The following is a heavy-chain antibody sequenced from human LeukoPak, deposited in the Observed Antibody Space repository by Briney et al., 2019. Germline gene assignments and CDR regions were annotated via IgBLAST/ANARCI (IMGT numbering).Heavy chain of an antibody. J-gene: IGHJ3*02. CDR2: IYYSGST. CDR3: AGSMTQNLHAFDI. V-gene: IGHV4-39*01. D-gene: IGHD2/OR15-2a*01. Sequence: SETLSLTCTVSGGSISSSSYYWGWIRQPPGKGLEWIGSIYYSGSTYYNPSLKSRVTISVDTSKNQFSLKLSSVTAADTAVYYCAGSMTQNLHAFDIWGQGTMVTVSS. CDR1: GGSISSSSYY.